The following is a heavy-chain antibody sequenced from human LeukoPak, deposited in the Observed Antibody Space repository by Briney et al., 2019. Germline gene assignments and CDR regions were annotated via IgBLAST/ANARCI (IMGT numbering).Heavy chain of an antibody. CDR2: INHSGST. D-gene: IGHD7-27*01. CDR3: ARGLWALTY. J-gene: IGHJ4*02. V-gene: IGHV4-39*07. Sequence: SETLSLTCTVSGGSISSSSYYWGWIRQPPGKGLEWIGEINHSGSTNYNPSLKSRVTISVDTSKNQFSLKLSSVTAADTAVYYCARGLWALTYWGQGTLVTVSS. CDR1: GGSISSSSYY.